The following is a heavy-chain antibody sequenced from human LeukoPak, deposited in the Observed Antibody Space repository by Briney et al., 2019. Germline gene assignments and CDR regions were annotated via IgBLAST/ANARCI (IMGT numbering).Heavy chain of an antibody. CDR2: INHSGST. J-gene: IGHJ4*02. D-gene: IGHD6-13*01. CDR3: ARVPEAAGDY. Sequence: PSETLSLTCAVYGGSFSGYYWSWIRQPPGKGLEWIGEINHSGSTNYNPSLKSRVTISVDTSKNQFSLKLSSVTAADTAVYYCARVPEAAGDYWGQGTLVTVSS. CDR1: GGSFSGYY. V-gene: IGHV4-34*01.